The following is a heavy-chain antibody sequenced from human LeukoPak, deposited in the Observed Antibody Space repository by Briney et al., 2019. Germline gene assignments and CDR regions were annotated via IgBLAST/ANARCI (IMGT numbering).Heavy chain of an antibody. Sequence: SETLSLTRTVSGGSISSSSYYWGWIRQPPGKGLEWIGSIYYSGSTYYNPSLKSRVTISVDTSKNQFSLKLSSVTAADTAVYYCARHLTYYDFWSGYTGGYFDYWGQGTLVTVSS. D-gene: IGHD3-3*01. J-gene: IGHJ4*02. V-gene: IGHV4-39*01. CDR3: ARHLTYYDFWSGYTGGYFDY. CDR1: GGSISSSSYY. CDR2: IYYSGST.